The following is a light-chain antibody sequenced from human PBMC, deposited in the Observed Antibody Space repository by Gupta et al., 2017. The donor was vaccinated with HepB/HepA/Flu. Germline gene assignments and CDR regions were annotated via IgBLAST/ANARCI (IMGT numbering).Light chain of an antibody. J-gene: IGKJ1*01. CDR2: DAS. Sequence: VLTQSPSTLSLSPGERATLSCGASQSVSSNNYLAWYQQKPGLAPRLLIYDASGRATCIPDRFRGSGARKDFTPNISRREPEDFGVYYCQHYGRSWTFGQGTKVEIK. CDR3: QHYGRSWT. V-gene: IGKV3D-20*01. CDR1: QSVSSNNY.